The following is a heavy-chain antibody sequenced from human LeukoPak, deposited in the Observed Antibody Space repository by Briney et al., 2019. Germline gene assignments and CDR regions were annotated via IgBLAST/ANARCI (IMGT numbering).Heavy chain of an antibody. J-gene: IGHJ2*01. V-gene: IGHV1-69*05. CDR1: GGIFSNYA. Sequence: SVKVSCKASGGIFSNYAISWVRQAPGQGLEWMGRIIPIFGIANYAQKFQGRVTITTDESTTTAYMELSSLRSEDTAVYYCASYDSSGYYRHDGYFDLWGRGTLVTVSS. CDR3: ASYDSSGYYRHDGYFDL. CDR2: IIPIFGIA. D-gene: IGHD3-22*01.